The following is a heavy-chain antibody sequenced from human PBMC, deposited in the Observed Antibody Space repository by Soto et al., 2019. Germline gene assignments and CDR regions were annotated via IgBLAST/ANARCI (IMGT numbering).Heavy chain of an antibody. J-gene: IGHJ4*02. V-gene: IGHV4-30-4*01. CDR3: ARNMGQTWLQFYRPYYLDY. Sequence: PSETLSLTCTVSGAPVSSGDSYWTWIRQPPGEGLEWIGFLYYNGKTYYNPSLKSRVTISIDTSRNQFSLKLNSLTPADTAVYYCARNMGQTWLQFYRPYYLDYWGQGTLVTVSS. D-gene: IGHD5-12*01. CDR2: LYYNGKT. CDR1: GAPVSSGDSY.